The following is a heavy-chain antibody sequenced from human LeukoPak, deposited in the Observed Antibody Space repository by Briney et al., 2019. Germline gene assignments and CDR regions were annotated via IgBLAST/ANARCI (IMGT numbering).Heavy chain of an antibody. CDR3: ARGSRFDY. Sequence: GSLRPSRAASGFKFTFYSMNWGPQAPGKGLEWISYISSSGSPIYYADSVKGRFTISRDNAKKSSDLQMTNLTAEDTAVYFCARGSRFDYWGQGAPVTVSS. CDR2: ISSSGSPI. CDR1: GFKFTFYS. V-gene: IGHV3-48*04. J-gene: IGHJ4*02.